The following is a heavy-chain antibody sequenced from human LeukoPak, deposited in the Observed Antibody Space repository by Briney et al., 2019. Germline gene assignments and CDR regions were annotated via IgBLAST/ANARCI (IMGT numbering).Heavy chain of an antibody. J-gene: IGHJ6*03. CDR2: ISYDGSNK. V-gene: IGHV3-30*18. CDR1: GFTFSSYG. D-gene: IGHD6-13*01. CDR3: AKAGIALGSLCMDV. Sequence: PGGSLRLSCAASGFTFSSYGMHWVRQAPGKGLEWVAVISYDGSNKYYADSVKGRFTISRDNSKNTLYLQMNSLRAEDTAVYYCAKAGIALGSLCMDVWGKGTTVTVSS.